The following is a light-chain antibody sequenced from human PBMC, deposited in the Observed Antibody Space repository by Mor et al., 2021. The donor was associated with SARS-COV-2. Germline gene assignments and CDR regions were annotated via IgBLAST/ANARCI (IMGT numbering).Light chain of an antibody. CDR3: QQYYTAPYT. CDR2: WAS. Sequence: SNCTSSQTVYYSSNNNNYLAWYQQKPGQSPKLLIYWASIRDSGVPDRFVGSGSGRDFALTITSLQPDDVAVYYCQQYYTAPYTF. CDR1: QTVYYSSNNNNY. V-gene: IGKV4-1*01. J-gene: IGKJ2*01.